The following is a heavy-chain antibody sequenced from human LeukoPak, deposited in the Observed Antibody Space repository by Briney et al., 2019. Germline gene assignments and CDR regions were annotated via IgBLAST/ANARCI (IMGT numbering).Heavy chain of an antibody. D-gene: IGHD3-22*01. CDR1: GFTFSSYA. CDR3: AKAGYYYDSSGYYISDYFDY. CDR2: ISGSGGST. Sequence: GGSLRLSCAASGFTFSSYAMSWVRQAPGKGLEWVSAISGSGGSTYYADSVKGRFTISRDNSKNTLYLQMNSLRAEDTAVYYCAKAGYYYDSSGYYISDYFDYWGQGTLVTVSS. V-gene: IGHV3-23*01. J-gene: IGHJ4*02.